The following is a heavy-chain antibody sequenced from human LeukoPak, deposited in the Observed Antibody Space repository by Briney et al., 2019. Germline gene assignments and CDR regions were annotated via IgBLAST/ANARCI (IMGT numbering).Heavy chain of an antibody. D-gene: IGHD6-13*01. J-gene: IGHJ4*02. CDR1: GCTFSSYG. CDR2: ISYDGSNK. CDR3: AKEKAAADQTFDY. V-gene: IGHV3-30*18. Sequence: GRSLRLSCAASGCTFSSYGMHWVRQAPGKGLEWVAVISYDGSNKYYADSVKGRFTISRDNSKNTLYLQMNSLRAEDTAVYYCAKEKAAADQTFDYWGQGTLVTVSS.